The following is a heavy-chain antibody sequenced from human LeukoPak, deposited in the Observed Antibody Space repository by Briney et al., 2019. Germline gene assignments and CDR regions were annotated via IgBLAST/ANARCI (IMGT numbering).Heavy chain of an antibody. CDR3: ARGSGFYYGSGSPPTAVDV. V-gene: IGHV4-30-2*01. CDR2: IYHSGIT. D-gene: IGHD3-10*01. CDR1: GGSIGSGGFS. J-gene: IGHJ6*02. Sequence: PSETLSLTCAVSGGSIGSGGFSWSWIRLPPGKGLECIGYIYHSGITYYNPSLKSRVTISIDWSKNQFSLTLSSVTAADTAVYYCARGSGFYYGSGSPPTAVDVWGQGTTVTVSS.